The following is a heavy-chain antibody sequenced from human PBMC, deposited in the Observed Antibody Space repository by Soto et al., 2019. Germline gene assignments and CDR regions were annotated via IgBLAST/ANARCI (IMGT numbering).Heavy chain of an antibody. Sequence: ASVKVSCKASGYTFTSYGISWVRQAPGQGLEWMGWISAYNGNTNYAQKLQGRVTMTTDTSTSTAYMELRSLRPDDTAVYYCARTVSTMTTVSPYGMDVWGQGTTVTVSS. D-gene: IGHD4-4*01. J-gene: IGHJ6*02. CDR2: ISAYNGNT. V-gene: IGHV1-18*01. CDR3: ARTVSTMTTVSPYGMDV. CDR1: GYTFTSYG.